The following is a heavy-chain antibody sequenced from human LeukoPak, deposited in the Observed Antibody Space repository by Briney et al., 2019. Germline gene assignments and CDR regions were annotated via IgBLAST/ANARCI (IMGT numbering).Heavy chain of an antibody. D-gene: IGHD3-10*01. CDR3: ARDLWFGELGVDYFDY. CDR2: ISSSSSYI. CDR1: GFTFSSYS. V-gene: IGHV3-21*01. J-gene: IGHJ4*02. Sequence: GGSLRLSYAASGFTFSSYSMNWVRQAPGKGLEWVSSISSSSSYIYYADSVKGRFTISRDNAKNSPYLQMNSLRAEDTAVYYCARDLWFGELGVDYFDYWGQGTLVTVSS.